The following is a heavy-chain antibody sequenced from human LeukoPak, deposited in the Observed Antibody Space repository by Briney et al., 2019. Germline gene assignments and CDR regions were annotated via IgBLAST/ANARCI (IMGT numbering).Heavy chain of an antibody. J-gene: IGHJ4*02. D-gene: IGHD2-21*01. CDR3: ARAMLVGGDYSYYFDY. Sequence: GGSLRLSCGASGFTFSSYGVHWVRQAPGKGLEWVAVIWYDGSNKYYADSVKGRFTISRDNSKNTLYLQMNSLRAEDTAVYYCARAMLVGGDYSYYFDYWGQRTLVTVSS. V-gene: IGHV3-33*01. CDR1: GFTFSSYG. CDR2: IWYDGSNK.